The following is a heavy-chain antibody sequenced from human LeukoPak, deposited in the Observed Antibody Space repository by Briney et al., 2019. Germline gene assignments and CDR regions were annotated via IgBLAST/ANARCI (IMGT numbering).Heavy chain of an antibody. CDR1: GNTLSELS. V-gene: IGHV1-24*01. D-gene: IGHD1-26*01. CDR2: VDPEDDKN. CDR3: ATDHQWQLLGY. J-gene: IGHJ4*02. Sequence: ASVKVSCKVSGNTLSELSMHWVRQAPGKGREWMGGVDPEDDKNIYARKFQGRVTMTEDTSTDTAYMELSNLRSEDTAVYYCATDHQWQLLGYWGQGTLVTVSS.